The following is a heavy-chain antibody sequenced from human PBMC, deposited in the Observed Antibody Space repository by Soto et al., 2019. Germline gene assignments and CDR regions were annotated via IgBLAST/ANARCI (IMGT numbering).Heavy chain of an antibody. CDR1: GGYCSGYY. V-gene: IGHV4-34*01. CDR2: INHSGST. Sequence: SETPSHTRAVYGGYCSGYYWSWIRQTPGKGLEWIGEINHSGSTNYNPSLQSRATIPVDTSTNQFSLRLSSVTAAGTAVYYCARGVRRWRNIVVVVAATLKFDYWGQGTLVSVSS. CDR3: ARGVRRWRNIVVVVAATLKFDY. J-gene: IGHJ4*02. D-gene: IGHD2-15*01.